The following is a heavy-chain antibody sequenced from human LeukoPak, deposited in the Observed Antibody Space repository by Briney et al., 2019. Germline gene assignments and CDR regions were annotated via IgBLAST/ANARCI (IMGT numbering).Heavy chain of an antibody. J-gene: IGHJ4*02. Sequence: SETLSLTCTVSGGSISSSNYYWGWIRQPPGKGLEWIGSIFYGGSTYYNPSLKSRVTISVDTSKNQFSLSLSSVTAADTAVYYCARDRENWNDIKYYFDYWGQGTLVTVAS. V-gene: IGHV4-39*07. CDR2: IFYGGST. CDR1: GGSISSSNYY. D-gene: IGHD1-1*01. CDR3: ARDRENWNDIKYYFDY.